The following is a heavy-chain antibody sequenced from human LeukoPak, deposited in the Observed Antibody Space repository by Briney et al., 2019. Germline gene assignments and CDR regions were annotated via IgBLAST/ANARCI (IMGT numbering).Heavy chain of an antibody. CDR1: GGSVTSTNW. J-gene: IGHJ4*02. V-gene: IGHV4-4*02. Sequence: SETLSLTCDVAGGSVTSTNWWTWFRQPPGKGLEWIGEVHLDGRTNYNPSLKSRLVMSADLPENHISLKLTSVTAADTAVYYCAREGGFYRPLDYSGQGTLVTVSS. CDR2: VHLDGRT. CDR3: AREGGFYRPLDY. D-gene: IGHD6-25*01.